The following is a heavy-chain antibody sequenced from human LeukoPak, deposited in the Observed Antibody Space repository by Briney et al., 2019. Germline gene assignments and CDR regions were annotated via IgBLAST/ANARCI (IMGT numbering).Heavy chain of an antibody. J-gene: IGHJ6*02. CDR2: ITSSSSYT. CDR3: ARGYYYYGMDV. Sequence: GGSLRLSCAASGLTVSSNYMSWVRQAPGKGLDWVSYITSSSSYTNYADSVKGRFTIYRDNAKNSLYLQMNSVSAEDTAVYYCARGYYYYGMDVWGQGTTVTVSS. CDR1: GLTVSSNY. V-gene: IGHV3-11*05.